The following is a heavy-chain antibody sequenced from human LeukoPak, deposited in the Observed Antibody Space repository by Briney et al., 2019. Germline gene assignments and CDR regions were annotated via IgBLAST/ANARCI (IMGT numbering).Heavy chain of an antibody. CDR3: AKDRERDFDY. D-gene: IGHD1-1*01. CDR1: GFTFNNHA. J-gene: IGHJ4*02. CDR2: ISYDGSNK. Sequence: GGSLRLSCAASGFTFNNHAMYWVRQTPGKGLEWVAVISYDGSNKYYADSVKGRFTISRDNSKNTLYLQMNSLRAEDTAVYYCAKDRERDFDYWGQGTLVTVSS. V-gene: IGHV3-30*04.